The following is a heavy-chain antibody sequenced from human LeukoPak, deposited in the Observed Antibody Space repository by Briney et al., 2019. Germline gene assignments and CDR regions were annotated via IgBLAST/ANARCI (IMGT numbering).Heavy chain of an antibody. CDR3: AKWASDNRAFDL. J-gene: IGHJ4*02. D-gene: IGHD2-8*01. CDR2: IYHSGST. V-gene: IGHV4-4*02. CDR1: GGSISSSDW. Sequence: PSETLSLTCAVSGGSISSSDWWTWVRQPPGEGLEWIGEIYHSGSTKYNPPLKSRVTISVDTSKNQFSLRLSSVTAADTAVYFCAKWASDNRAFDLWGQGTLVTISS.